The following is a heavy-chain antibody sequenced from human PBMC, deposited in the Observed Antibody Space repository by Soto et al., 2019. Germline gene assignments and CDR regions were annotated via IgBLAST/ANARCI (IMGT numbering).Heavy chain of an antibody. Sequence: QVQLQQWGAGLLKPSETLSLTCAVYGGPVSGYYWSWIRPPPGKGLEWVGAINHSGSTTYNPSLKSRVTRSVDTSKNQFSLKLCSVTAAETAVYYCSRSPRDIVVVPAAWKGCWFDPWGQGTLVTVSS. CDR1: GGPVSGYY. D-gene: IGHD2-2*01. V-gene: IGHV4-34*01. J-gene: IGHJ5*02. CDR3: SRSPRDIVVVPAAWKGCWFDP. CDR2: INHSGST.